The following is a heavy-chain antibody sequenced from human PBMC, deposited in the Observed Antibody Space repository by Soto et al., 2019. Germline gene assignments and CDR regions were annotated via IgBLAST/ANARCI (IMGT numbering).Heavy chain of an antibody. CDR1: GYTFTSYD. V-gene: IGHV1-8*01. D-gene: IGHD6-19*01. CDR2: MNPNSGNT. Sequence: QVQLVQSGAEVKKPGASVKVSCKASGYTFTSYDINWVRQATGQGLEWMGWMNPNSGNTGYAQKLQGRVTMTRNTFINTAYMELSSLRSEDTAVYYCARERSSGWYVDYWGQGTLVTVSS. CDR3: ARERSSGWYVDY. J-gene: IGHJ4*02.